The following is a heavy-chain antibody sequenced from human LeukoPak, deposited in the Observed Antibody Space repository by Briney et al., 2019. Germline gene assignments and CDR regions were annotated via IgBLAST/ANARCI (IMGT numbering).Heavy chain of an antibody. Sequence: GGSLRLSCAASGFTFSNYGMHWLRQAPGKGLEWVAFIRYDGSNKYYVDSVKGRFTISRDKSKNTLYLQMSRLRAEDTAIYYCARADTSMGVFDYWGQGTLVTVSS. CDR1: GFTFSNYG. J-gene: IGHJ4*02. CDR3: ARADTSMGVFDY. V-gene: IGHV3-30*02. CDR2: IRYDGSNK. D-gene: IGHD5-18*01.